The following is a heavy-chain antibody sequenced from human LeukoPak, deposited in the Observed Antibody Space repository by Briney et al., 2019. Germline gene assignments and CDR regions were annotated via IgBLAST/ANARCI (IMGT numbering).Heavy chain of an antibody. CDR3: ASLSEYPYYYMDV. CDR2: IYPGDSDT. CDR1: GYSFTSYW. V-gene: IGHV5-51*01. J-gene: IGHJ6*03. Sequence: GESLKISCKGSGYSFTSYWIGWVRQMPGKGLEWMGIIYPGDSDTRYSPSFQGQVTISADKSISTAYLQWSSLKASDTAMYYCASLSEYPYYYMDVWGKGTTVTVSS. D-gene: IGHD6-6*01.